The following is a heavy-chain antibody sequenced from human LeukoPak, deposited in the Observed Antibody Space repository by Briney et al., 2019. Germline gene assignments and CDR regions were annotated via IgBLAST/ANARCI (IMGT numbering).Heavy chain of an antibody. Sequence: GGSLRLSCAASGFTFTTYAMSWVRQAPGKGLEWVSAITEESGGSTYYTDSVKGRFTISRDNSKNTLYLQMNSLRAEDTAVYYCARNYYYESSGPQYWGQGTLVTVSS. CDR3: ARNYYYESSGPQY. J-gene: IGHJ4*02. CDR2: ITEESGGST. CDR1: GFTFTTYA. V-gene: IGHV3-23*01. D-gene: IGHD3-22*01.